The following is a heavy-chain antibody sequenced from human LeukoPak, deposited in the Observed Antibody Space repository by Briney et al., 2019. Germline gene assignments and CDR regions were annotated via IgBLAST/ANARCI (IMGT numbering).Heavy chain of an antibody. Sequence: PSETLSLTCTVSGGSISSSSYYWGWIRQPPGKGLEWIGSIYYSGSTYYNPSLKSRVTISVDTSKNQFSLKLSSVTAADTAVYYCARGSLLTRGYSYSAFDYWGQGTPLTVSS. D-gene: IGHD5-18*01. CDR1: GGSISSSSYY. V-gene: IGHV4-39*07. J-gene: IGHJ4*02. CDR3: ARGSLLTRGYSYSAFDY. CDR2: IYYSGST.